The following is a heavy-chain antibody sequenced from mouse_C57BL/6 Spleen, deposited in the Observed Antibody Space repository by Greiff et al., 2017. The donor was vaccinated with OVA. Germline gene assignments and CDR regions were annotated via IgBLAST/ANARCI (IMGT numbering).Heavy chain of an antibody. CDR3: ARKGGISYAMDY. CDR2: IYPGSGST. Sequence: QVQLQQSGAELVKPGASVKMSCKASGYTFTSYWITWVKQRPGQGLEWIGDIYPGSGSTNYNEKFKSKATLTVDTSSSTAYMQLSSLTSADSAVYYCARKGGISYAMDYWGQGTSVTVSS. V-gene: IGHV1-55*01. J-gene: IGHJ4*01. D-gene: IGHD6-1*01. CDR1: GYTFTSYW.